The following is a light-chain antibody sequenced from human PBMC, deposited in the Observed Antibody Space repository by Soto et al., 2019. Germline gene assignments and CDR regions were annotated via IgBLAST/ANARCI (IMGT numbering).Light chain of an antibody. Sequence: ALTQPPSASGSPGQSVTISCTGTSSDVGGYKYVSWYQQHPGKAPKLMIYEVSKRPSGVPDRFSGSKSGNTASLTVSGLQAEDEADYYCSSYAGSILGVFGGGTKLTVL. CDR1: SSDVGGYKY. V-gene: IGLV2-8*01. CDR2: EVS. CDR3: SSYAGSILGV. J-gene: IGLJ3*02.